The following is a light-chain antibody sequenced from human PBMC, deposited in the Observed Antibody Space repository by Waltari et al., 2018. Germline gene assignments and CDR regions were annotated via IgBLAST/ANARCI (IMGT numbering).Light chain of an antibody. CDR3: LQHSAYPWT. CDR2: GAS. CDR1: QDLYTT. J-gene: IGKJ1*01. Sequence: DIQMTQSPSAISASIGDRVTIPCRASQDLYTTLAWFRQSEGEVPKRLIHGASSLDAGVSSRFSGHESGTEFTLIISNVQPEDSATYYCLQHSAYPWTFGQGTKVEIK. V-gene: IGKV1-17*03.